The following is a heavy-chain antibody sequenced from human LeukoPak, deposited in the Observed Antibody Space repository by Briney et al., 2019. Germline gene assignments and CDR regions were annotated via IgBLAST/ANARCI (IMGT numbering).Heavy chain of an antibody. CDR3: ARRLSSSWQPKYYFDY. D-gene: IGHD6-13*01. CDR1: GGSFSGYY. Sequence: PSETLSLTCAVYGGSFSGYYWSWIRQPPGKGLEWIGEINHSGSTKYNPSLKSRVTISVDTSKNQFSLKLSSVTAADTAVYYCARRLSSSWQPKYYFDYWGQGTLVTVSS. V-gene: IGHV4-34*01. CDR2: INHSGST. J-gene: IGHJ4*02.